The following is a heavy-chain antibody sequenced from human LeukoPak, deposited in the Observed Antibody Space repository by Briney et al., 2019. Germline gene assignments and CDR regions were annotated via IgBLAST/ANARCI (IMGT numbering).Heavy chain of an antibody. J-gene: IGHJ3*02. CDR2: ISAYNGNT. CDR1: GYSFTSYG. D-gene: IGHD6-13*01. Sequence: GASVKVSCKTSGYSFTSYGISWVRQAPGQGLEWMGWISAYNGNTNYAQKFQGRVTMTTDTSTSTAYMELRSLRSDDTAVYYCARDRWYSRNWNDAVDIWGQGTMVTVSS. V-gene: IGHV1-18*01. CDR3: ARDRWYSRNWNDAVDI.